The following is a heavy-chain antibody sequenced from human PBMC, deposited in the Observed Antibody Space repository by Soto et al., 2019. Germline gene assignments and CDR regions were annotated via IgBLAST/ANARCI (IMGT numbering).Heavy chain of an antibody. CDR1: LVSISSGNW. V-gene: IGHV4-4*02. CDR2: ISHSGTT. Sequence: QVQLQESGPGLVEPSGTLSLTCAVSLVSISSGNWWSWVRQPPGRGLAYIGEISHSGTTNYNPSPNXXPTIPLDASKNQFSLKLTSVTAAATAVYYCANKNVPPPGNYWGQCTLVIVSS. J-gene: IGHJ4*02. CDR3: ANKNVPPPGNY.